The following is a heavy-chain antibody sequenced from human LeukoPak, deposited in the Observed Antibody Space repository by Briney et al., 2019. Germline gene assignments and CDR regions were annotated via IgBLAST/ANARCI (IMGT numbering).Heavy chain of an antibody. V-gene: IGHV3-49*04. Sequence: GGSLRLSCAASGFTVSSNYMSWVRQAPGKGLEWVGFIRSKAYGGTTEYAASVKGRFTISRDDSKSIAYLQMNSLKTEDTAVYYCTRDTYLIGYWGQGILVTVS. CDR1: GFTVSSNY. J-gene: IGHJ4*02. CDR2: IRSKAYGGTT. CDR3: TRDTYLIGY. D-gene: IGHD2-2*01.